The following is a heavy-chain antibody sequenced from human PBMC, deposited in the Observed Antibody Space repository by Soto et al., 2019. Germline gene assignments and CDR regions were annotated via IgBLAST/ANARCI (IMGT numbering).Heavy chain of an antibody. CDR1: GFIFSSDW. V-gene: IGHV3-11*03. CDR2: ISSSSSYT. J-gene: IGHJ3*02. CDR3: ATGELRYFDWLSRTQRSDAFDI. D-gene: IGHD3-9*01. Sequence: PGGSLRLSCAASGFIFSSDWMHWVRQAPGKGLVWVSYISSSSSYTNYADSVKGRFTISRDNAKNSLYLQMNSLRAEDTAVYYCATGELRYFDWLSRTQRSDAFDIWGQGTMVTVSS.